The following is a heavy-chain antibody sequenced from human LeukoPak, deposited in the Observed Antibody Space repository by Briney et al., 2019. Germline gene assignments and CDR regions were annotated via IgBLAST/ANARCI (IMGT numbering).Heavy chain of an antibody. J-gene: IGHJ5*02. CDR2: LYYSGST. CDR1: GGSVSSGSYY. D-gene: IGHD1-26*01. V-gene: IGHV4-39*07. CDR3: ASWLASGDNWFDP. Sequence: KPSETLSLTCAVSGGSVSSGSYYWSWIRQPPGKGLEWIGSLYYSGSTYYNPSLKSRVTISVDTSKNQFSLKLSSVTAADTAVYYCASWLASGDNWFDPWGQGTLVTVSS.